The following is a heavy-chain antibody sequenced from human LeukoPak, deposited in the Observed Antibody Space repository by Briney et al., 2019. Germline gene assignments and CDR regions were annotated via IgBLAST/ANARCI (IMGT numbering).Heavy chain of an antibody. CDR3: ARLPKYSRPLDY. V-gene: IGHV1-8*01. CDR1: GYTFTSYD. CDR2: MNPNSGNT. D-gene: IGHD6-6*01. J-gene: IGHJ4*02. Sequence: ASVMVSCKASGYTFTSYDINWVRQATGQGLEWMGWMNPNSGNTGYAQKFQGRVTMTRNTSISTAYMELSSPRSEDTAVYYCARLPKYSRPLDYWGQGTLVTVSS.